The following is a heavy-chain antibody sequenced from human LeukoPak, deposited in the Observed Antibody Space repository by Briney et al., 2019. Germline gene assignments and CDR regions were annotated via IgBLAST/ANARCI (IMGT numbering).Heavy chain of an antibody. D-gene: IGHD3-10*01. V-gene: IGHV3-23*01. CDR3: ARMYFYASGSRLLDV. Sequence: GRSLRLSCAASGFTFDDYAMHWVRQAPGKGLEWVSVIGGSGDSTTYADSVKGRFTISRDNSKNTVHLQMDSLRAEDTAVYYCARMYFYASGSRLLDVWGQGTTVTVSS. J-gene: IGHJ6*02. CDR2: IGGSGDST. CDR1: GFTFDDYA.